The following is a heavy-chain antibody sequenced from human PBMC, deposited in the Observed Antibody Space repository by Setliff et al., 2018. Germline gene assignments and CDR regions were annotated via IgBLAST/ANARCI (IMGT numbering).Heavy chain of an antibody. V-gene: IGHV3-74*01. CDR2: LKSDGSST. Sequence: PGGSLRLSCAVSGFTISDYWMHWVRQAPGKGLVWVSRLKSDGSSTLYADSVKGRFTISXXXAKNTXXXXXXXXRXEXXXVXYCARGRGSGTYYLFDNWGQGTLVTVSS. CDR1: GFTISDYW. J-gene: IGHJ4*02. CDR3: ARGRGSGTYYLFDN. D-gene: IGHD1-26*01.